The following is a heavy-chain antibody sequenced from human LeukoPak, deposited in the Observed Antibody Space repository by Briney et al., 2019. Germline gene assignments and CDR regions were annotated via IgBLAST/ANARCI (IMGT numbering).Heavy chain of an antibody. Sequence: GGSLRLSCAASGSTFSDYYMSWIRQAPGKGLEWVSYISSSGSTIYYADSVKGRFTISRDNAKNSLYLQMNSLRAEDTAVYYCARRDSSGWYSFFDYWGQGTLVTVSS. J-gene: IGHJ4*02. CDR3: ARRDSSGWYSFFDY. CDR2: ISSSGSTI. CDR1: GSTFSDYY. V-gene: IGHV3-11*01. D-gene: IGHD6-19*01.